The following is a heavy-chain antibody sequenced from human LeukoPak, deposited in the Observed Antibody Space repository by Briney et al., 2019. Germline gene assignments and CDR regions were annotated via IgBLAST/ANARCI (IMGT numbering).Heavy chain of an antibody. CDR1: GFTCSSYW. J-gene: IGHJ4*02. D-gene: IGHD2/OR15-2a*01. V-gene: IGHV3-7*01. Sequence: QSGGSRRLSCAASGFTCSSYWMSWVRQAPGKGLEWVANIKQDGSEKYYVDSVKGRFTISRDNAKNSLYLQMNSLRADDTAVYYCARAFSYWGQGTLVTVSS. CDR2: IKQDGSEK. CDR3: ARAFSY.